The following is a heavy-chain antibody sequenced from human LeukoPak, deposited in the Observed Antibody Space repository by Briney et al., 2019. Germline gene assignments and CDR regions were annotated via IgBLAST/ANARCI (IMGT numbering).Heavy chain of an antibody. V-gene: IGHV1-24*01. D-gene: IGHD4-17*01. Sequence: ASVKVSCKVSGYTLPELYMHWVPQAPGKALEWMGGFATEDGEIIYAQKFQGRVTMTEDTSTDTAYMELSSLRSEDTAVYYCARVVDHDYGDYYLDYWGQGTLVTVSS. CDR2: FATEDGEI. J-gene: IGHJ4*02. CDR3: ARVVDHDYGDYYLDY. CDR1: GYTLPELY.